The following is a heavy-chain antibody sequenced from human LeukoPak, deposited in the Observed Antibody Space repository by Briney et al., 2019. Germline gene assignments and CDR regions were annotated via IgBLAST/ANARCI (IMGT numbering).Heavy chain of an antibody. D-gene: IGHD5-18*01. CDR3: ANTGYNYEFDY. V-gene: IGHV3-74*01. CDR1: GFTFSSYW. Sequence: GGSLRLSCAASGFTFSSYWMHWVRQAPGKGLVWISRINRDGSGITYADSVKGRFTISRDNAKSILYLQMNSLRAEDTAVYYCANTGYNYEFDYWGQGTLVTVSS. CDR2: INRDGSGI. J-gene: IGHJ4*02.